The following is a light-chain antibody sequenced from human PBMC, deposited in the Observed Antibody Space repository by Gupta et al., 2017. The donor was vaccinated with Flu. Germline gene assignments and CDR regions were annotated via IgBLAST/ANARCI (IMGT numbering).Light chain of an antibody. V-gene: IGLV2-8*01. CDR2: VIN. CDR1: SNAVGGYKY. J-gene: IGLJ2*01. CDR3: PSHEGSNNFVV. Sequence: ISSTGTSNAVGGYKYLFWYQHYPGEAPNLMIYVINTRRTGVPDRFSGAKYGTTAFITPAGPRAEDEAVYYWPSHEGSNNFVVFGGGTKLTVL.